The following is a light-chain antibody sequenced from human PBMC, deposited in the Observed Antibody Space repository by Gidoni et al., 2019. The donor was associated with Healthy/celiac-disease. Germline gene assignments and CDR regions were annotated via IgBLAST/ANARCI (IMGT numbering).Light chain of an antibody. Sequence: DTQMSQSTSTLSASVGDRVTIPCRASQSISSWLAWYQQKPGKAPKLLIYKASSLESGVPSRFSGSGSGTEFTLTISSLQPDDFETYYCQQYNSYCSFGQGTKLEIK. CDR2: KAS. V-gene: IGKV1-5*03. J-gene: IGKJ2*04. CDR1: QSISSW. CDR3: QQYNSYCS.